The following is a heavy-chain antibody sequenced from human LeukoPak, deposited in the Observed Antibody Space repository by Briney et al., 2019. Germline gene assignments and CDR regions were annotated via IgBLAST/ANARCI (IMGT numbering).Heavy chain of an antibody. Sequence: PSETLSLTCTVSGGAISSYYWSWIRQPPGKGLEWIGYIYYSGSTNYNPSLKSRVTISVDTSKNQFSLKLSSVTAADTAVYYCARSSGWGSSSVDYWGQGTLVTVSS. CDR2: IYYSGST. CDR1: GGAISSYY. V-gene: IGHV4-59*01. D-gene: IGHD6-13*01. J-gene: IGHJ4*02. CDR3: ARSSGWGSSSVDY.